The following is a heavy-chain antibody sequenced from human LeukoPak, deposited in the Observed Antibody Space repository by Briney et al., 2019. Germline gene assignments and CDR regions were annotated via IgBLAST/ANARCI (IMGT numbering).Heavy chain of an antibody. D-gene: IGHD6-19*01. Sequence: GGSLRLSCAASGFTSSSYWMSWLRQAPGKGLEWVANIKQGGSEKYYVDSVKGRFTISRDNAKNSLYLQMNSLRAEDTAVYYCARDRGSSGWYEFDYWGQGTLVIVSS. CDR3: ARDRGSSGWYEFDY. J-gene: IGHJ4*02. V-gene: IGHV3-7*01. CDR1: GFTSSSYW. CDR2: IKQGGSEK.